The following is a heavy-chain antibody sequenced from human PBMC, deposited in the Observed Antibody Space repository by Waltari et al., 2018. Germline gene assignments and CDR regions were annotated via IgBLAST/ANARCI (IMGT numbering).Heavy chain of an antibody. Sequence: QLQLQESGPGLVKPSETLSLTCTVSTASSTSHHYYGGWVRQPPGNGLEWIGNIYYNGVTYYTPSLKSRVTMSIETSKNQFSLKVTSMTAADTAVYYCVRLSSGDIHIWGQGTLVTVSS. CDR2: IYYNGVT. D-gene: IGHD3-10*01. CDR1: TASSTSHHYY. V-gene: IGHV4-39*01. CDR3: VRLSSGDIHI. J-gene: IGHJ4*02.